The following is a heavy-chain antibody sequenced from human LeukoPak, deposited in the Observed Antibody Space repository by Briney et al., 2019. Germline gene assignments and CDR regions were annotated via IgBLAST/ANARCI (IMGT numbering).Heavy chain of an antibody. CDR3: ARHVLNGYDFWSGYPDAFDI. CDR1: GGSISSSNW. Sequence: SGTLSLTCAVSGGSISSSNWWSWVRQPPGKGLEWIGEIYHSGSTNYNPSLKSRVTISVDKSKNQFSLKLSSVTAADTAVYYCARHVLNGYDFWSGYPDAFDIWGQGTMVTVSS. V-gene: IGHV4-4*02. D-gene: IGHD3-3*01. CDR2: IYHSGST. J-gene: IGHJ3*02.